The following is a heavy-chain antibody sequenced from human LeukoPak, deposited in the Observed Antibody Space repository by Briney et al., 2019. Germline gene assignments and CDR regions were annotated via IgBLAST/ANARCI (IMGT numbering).Heavy chain of an antibody. J-gene: IGHJ4*02. D-gene: IGHD1/OR15-1a*01. CDR1: GGSSSGYY. V-gene: IGHV4-34*01. CDR3: ARFGWNMGY. CDR2: INHSGST. Sequence: NPSETLSLTCAVYGGSSSGYYWSWIRQPPGKGLEWIGEINHSGSTNYNPSLKSRVTISVDTSKNQFSLKLSSVTAADTAVYYCARFGWNMGYWGQGTLVTVSS.